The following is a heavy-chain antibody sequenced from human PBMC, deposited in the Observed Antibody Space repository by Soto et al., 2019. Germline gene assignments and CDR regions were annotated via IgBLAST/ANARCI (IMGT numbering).Heavy chain of an antibody. J-gene: IGHJ5*02. V-gene: IGHV3-23*01. CDR3: AKDRDYYGSGTYYVNWFDP. CDR2: ISGSGGGA. D-gene: IGHD3-10*01. CDR1: GFTFSSYA. Sequence: GSLRLSCAASGFTFSSYAMSWARQAPGKGLEWVPGISGSGGGANYADSVKGRFTISRDNSRNTLYLQMNSLRAEDTAVYYCAKDRDYYGSGTYYVNWFDPWGQGTLVTVSS.